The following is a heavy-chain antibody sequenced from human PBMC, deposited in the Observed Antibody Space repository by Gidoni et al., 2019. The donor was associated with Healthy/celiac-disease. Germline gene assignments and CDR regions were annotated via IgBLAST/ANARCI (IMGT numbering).Heavy chain of an antibody. CDR1: GGTFSSYA. J-gene: IGHJ5*02. D-gene: IGHD6-13*01. Sequence: QVQLVQSGAEVKKPGSSVKVSCKASGGTFSSYAISWVRQAPGQGLKWMGRIIPILGIANYAQKFQGRVTITADKSTSTAYMELSSLRSEDTAVYYCARDGLVYSSSWYNWFDPWGQGTLVTVSS. CDR2: IIPILGIA. V-gene: IGHV1-69*04. CDR3: ARDGLVYSSSWYNWFDP.